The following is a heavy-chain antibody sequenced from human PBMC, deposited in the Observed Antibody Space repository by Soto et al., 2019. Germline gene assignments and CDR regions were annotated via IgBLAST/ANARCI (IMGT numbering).Heavy chain of an antibody. V-gene: IGHV3-23*01. CDR1: GFTFSSYA. Sequence: GGSLRLSCAASGFTFSSYAMSWVRQAPGKGLEWVSSITSTGDRAYYADSVKGRFTVSRDNSKNTLYLQMNSLRAEDTAVYYCAKYYMVTRSPFDYWGQGTLVTVST. D-gene: IGHD5-18*01. J-gene: IGHJ4*02. CDR2: ITSTGDRA. CDR3: AKYYMVTRSPFDY.